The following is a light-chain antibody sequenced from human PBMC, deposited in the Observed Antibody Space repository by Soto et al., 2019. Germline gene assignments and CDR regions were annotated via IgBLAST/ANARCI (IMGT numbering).Light chain of an antibody. CDR2: AAS. CDR1: QAIRND. V-gene: IGKV1-6*01. Sequence: AIPMTQSPSSLSASVGDRVTITCRASQAIRNDLAWYQQKPGKAPKLLIYAASTLQIRVPSRFSGSGSGTDFTLTISSLQPEDFATYYCLQDYNYPFTFGPGTTVDIK. CDR3: LQDYNYPFT. J-gene: IGKJ3*01.